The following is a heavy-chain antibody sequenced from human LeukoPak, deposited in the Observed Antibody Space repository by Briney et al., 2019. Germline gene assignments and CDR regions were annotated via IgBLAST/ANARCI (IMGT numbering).Heavy chain of an antibody. CDR3: ARGPKMTTVTTVRYFDY. CDR2: ISSSSSYI. CDR1: GLTFSSYS. J-gene: IGHJ4*02. Sequence: GGSLRLSCAASGLTFSSYSMNWVRQAPGKGLEWVSSISSSSSYIYYADSVKGRFTISRDNAKNSLYLQMNSLRAEDTAVYYCARGPKMTTVTTVRYFDYWGQGTLVTVSS. V-gene: IGHV3-21*01. D-gene: IGHD4-17*01.